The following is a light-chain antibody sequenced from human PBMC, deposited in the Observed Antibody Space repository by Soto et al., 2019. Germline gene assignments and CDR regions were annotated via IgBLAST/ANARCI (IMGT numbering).Light chain of an antibody. V-gene: IGLV1-44*01. CDR1: GSNIGSDT. CDR3: AAWDDSLNGVV. J-gene: IGLJ2*01. CDR2: SIN. Sequence: QSVLTQPPSASGTPGRRVTISCSGSGSNIGSDTVNWYQQLPGTAPKLLIYSINQRPSGVPDRFSGSKSGTSASLAISGLQSDDEADYYCAAWDDSLNGVVFGGGTKLTVL.